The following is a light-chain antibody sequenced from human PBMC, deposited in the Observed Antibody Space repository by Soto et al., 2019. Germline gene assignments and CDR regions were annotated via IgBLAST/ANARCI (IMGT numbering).Light chain of an antibody. Sequence: QSVLTQPPSVSGAPGQRVTISCPGSNSNVGAGYDVHWYQQLPRIAPKLLIYGNNIRPSGVPDRFSGSKFATSAYLTISGLQAEDEAEYYCQSQDGSLSVSVFGGGTKVTVL. V-gene: IGLV1-40*01. CDR1: NSNVGAGYD. CDR3: QSQDGSLSVSV. CDR2: GNN. J-gene: IGLJ3*02.